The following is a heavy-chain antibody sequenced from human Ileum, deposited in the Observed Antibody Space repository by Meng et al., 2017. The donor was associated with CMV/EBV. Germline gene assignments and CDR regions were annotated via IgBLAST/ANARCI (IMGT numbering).Heavy chain of an antibody. Sequence: WGWFRQLPGKRLEWIGSIYFSGIADYNPSLKSRVTISLHATQKQFSMRLTSVTAADSAVYFCARDLTNKWFYYWGQGTLVTVSS. D-gene: IGHD1-26*01. CDR3: ARDLTNKWFYY. V-gene: IGHV4-39*07. J-gene: IGHJ4*02. CDR2: IYFSGIA.